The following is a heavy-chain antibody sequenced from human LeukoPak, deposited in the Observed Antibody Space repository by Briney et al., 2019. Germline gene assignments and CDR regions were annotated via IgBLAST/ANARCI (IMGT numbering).Heavy chain of an antibody. J-gene: IGHJ4*02. CDR1: GFTFSSYG. V-gene: IGHV3-30*02. D-gene: IGHD3-3*01. Sequence: GGSLRLSCAASGFTFSSYGMHWVRQAPGKGLEWVAFIRYDGSNKYYADSVKGRFTISRDNSKNTLYLQMNSLRAEDTAVYYCAKPIYDFWSGHADFDYWGQGTLVTVSS. CDR3: AKPIYDFWSGHADFDY. CDR2: IRYDGSNK.